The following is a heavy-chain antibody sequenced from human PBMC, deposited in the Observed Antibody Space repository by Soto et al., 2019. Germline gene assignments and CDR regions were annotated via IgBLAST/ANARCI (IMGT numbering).Heavy chain of an antibody. CDR1: GGTFSSYA. CDR3: ARGGSRGWYYYSGMDV. V-gene: IGHV1-2*04. J-gene: IGHJ6*02. CDR2: IIPISGGA. Sequence: GASVKVSCKASGGTFSSYAIIWVRQAPGQGLEWMGGIIPISGGANYAQKFQGWVTMTRDTSISTAYMELSRLRSDDTAVYYCARGGSRGWYYYSGMDVWGQGTTVTVSS. D-gene: IGHD6-19*01.